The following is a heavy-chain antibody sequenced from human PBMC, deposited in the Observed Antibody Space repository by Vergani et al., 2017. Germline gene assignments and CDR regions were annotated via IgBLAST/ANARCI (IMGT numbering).Heavy chain of an antibody. D-gene: IGHD3-22*01. J-gene: IGHJ3*02. CDR3: AMDWLYDSSGYYVRGKAFDI. V-gene: IGHV3-21*01. CDR1: GFTFSSYS. Sequence: EVQLVESGGGLVKPGGSLRLSCAASGFTFSSYSMNWVRQAPGKGLEWVSSISSSSSYIYYADSVKGRFTISRDNAKNSLYLQMNSLRAEDTAVYYCAMDWLYDSSGYYVRGKAFDIWGQGTMVTVSS. CDR2: ISSSSSYI.